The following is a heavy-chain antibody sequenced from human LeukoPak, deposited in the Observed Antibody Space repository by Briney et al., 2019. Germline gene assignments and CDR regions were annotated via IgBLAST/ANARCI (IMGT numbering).Heavy chain of an antibody. Sequence: ASVKVSCKASGYTFTSYYMHWVRQAPGQGLEWMGRINPNSGGTNYAQKFQGRVTMTRDTSISTAYMELNGLRSDDTAIYYCARTWIXLFTPDFDLWGQGTLVTVSS. CDR2: INPNSGGT. D-gene: IGHD5-18*01. CDR3: ARTWIXLFTPDFDL. CDR1: GYTFTSYY. V-gene: IGHV1-2*06. J-gene: IGHJ4*02.